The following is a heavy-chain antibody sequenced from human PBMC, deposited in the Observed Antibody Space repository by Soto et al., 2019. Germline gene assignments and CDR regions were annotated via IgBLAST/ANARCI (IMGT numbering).Heavy chain of an antibody. Sequence: PGESLKISCKGSGYSFTSYWIGWVRQMPGKGLEWMGIIYPGDSDTRYSPSFQGQVTISADKSISTAYLQWSSLKASDTAMYYCARTATVTTNYYGMDVWGQGTTVTAP. CDR1: GYSFTSYW. D-gene: IGHD4-17*01. CDR3: ARTATVTTNYYGMDV. J-gene: IGHJ6*02. CDR2: IYPGDSDT. V-gene: IGHV5-51*01.